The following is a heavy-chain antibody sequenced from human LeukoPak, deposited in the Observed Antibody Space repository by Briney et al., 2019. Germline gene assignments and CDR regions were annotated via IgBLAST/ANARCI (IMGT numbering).Heavy chain of an antibody. J-gene: IGHJ4*02. CDR2: VLDGKTT. D-gene: IGHD5-24*01. CDR1: GESLNYYC. Sequence: SETLSLTCAVYGESLNYYCWSWIRQSPDKGLEWIGEVLDGKTTNYNPSLKSRVTISAVTSSNQFSLNLKSVTAADAAVYYCASGAWATRLHSWAQGTLVIVSS. CDR3: ASGAWATRLHS. V-gene: IGHV4-34*12.